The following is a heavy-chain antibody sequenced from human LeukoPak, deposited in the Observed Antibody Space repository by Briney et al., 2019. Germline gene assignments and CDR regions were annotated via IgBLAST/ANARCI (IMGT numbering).Heavy chain of an antibody. CDR1: GGSISSYY. Sequence: SETLSLTCTVSGGSISSYYWSWIRQPPGKGLEWIGYIYYSGSTNYNPSLKSRVTISVDTSKNQFSLKLSSVTAADTDVYYCARGPRYDSSGYYYFDYWGQGTLVTVSS. CDR3: ARGPRYDSSGYYYFDY. V-gene: IGHV4-59*01. CDR2: IYYSGST. D-gene: IGHD3-22*01. J-gene: IGHJ4*02.